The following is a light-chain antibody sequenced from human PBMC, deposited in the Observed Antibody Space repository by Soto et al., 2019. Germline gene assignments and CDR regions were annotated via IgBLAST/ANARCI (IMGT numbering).Light chain of an antibody. Sequence: SALTQPPSASGSPGQSVTISCTGTSSDVGGDNYVSWYQQHPGKAPKLMIYEVSKRPSGVPDRFSGSKSGNTASLTVSGLQGEDEADYYCSSYAGSDTYVFGSGTKVT. V-gene: IGLV2-8*01. CDR1: SSDVGGDNY. CDR3: SSYAGSDTYV. J-gene: IGLJ1*01. CDR2: EVS.